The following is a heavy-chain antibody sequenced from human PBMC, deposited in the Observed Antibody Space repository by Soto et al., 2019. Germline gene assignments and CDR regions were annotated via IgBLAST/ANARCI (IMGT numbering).Heavy chain of an antibody. CDR3: ARGRSSIAARGRTFYYYGMDV. V-gene: IGHV4-34*01. Sequence: NPSETLSLTCAVYGGSFSGYYWSWIRQPPGKGLEWIGEINHSGSTNYNPSLKSRVTISVDTSKNQFSLKLSSVTAADTAVYYCARGRSSIAARGRTFYYYGMDVWGQGTTVTVSS. D-gene: IGHD6-6*01. CDR1: GGSFSGYY. J-gene: IGHJ6*02. CDR2: INHSGST.